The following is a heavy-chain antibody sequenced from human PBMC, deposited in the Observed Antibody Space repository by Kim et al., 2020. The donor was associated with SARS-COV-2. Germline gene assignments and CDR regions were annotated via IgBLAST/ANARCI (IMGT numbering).Heavy chain of an antibody. Sequence: GGSLRLSCAASGFTFSSYGMHWVRQAPGKGLEWVAVIWYDGSNKYYADSVKGRFTISRDNSKNTLYLQMNSLRAEDTAVYYCARDPSGYYYDSSGIDYWGQGTLVTVSS. D-gene: IGHD3-22*01. J-gene: IGHJ4*02. CDR3: ARDPSGYYYDSSGIDY. V-gene: IGHV3-33*01. CDR2: IWYDGSNK. CDR1: GFTFSSYG.